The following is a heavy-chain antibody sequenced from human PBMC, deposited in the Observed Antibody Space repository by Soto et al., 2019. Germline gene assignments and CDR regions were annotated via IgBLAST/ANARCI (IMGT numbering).Heavy chain of an antibody. J-gene: IGHJ4*02. V-gene: IGHV3-23*01. Sequence: EVELLESGGGLVQPGGSLRLSCAASGFTFSYHAMNWVRQAPGKGLDWVAAISGGSTYYADSVKGRFTISRDNSKNALCLQMNSLTAEDTAVYVCVKDRGTTVVTPPDFESWGQGTLVTVSS. CDR1: GFTFSYHA. CDR2: ISGGST. CDR3: VKDRGTTVVTPPDFES. D-gene: IGHD2-21*02.